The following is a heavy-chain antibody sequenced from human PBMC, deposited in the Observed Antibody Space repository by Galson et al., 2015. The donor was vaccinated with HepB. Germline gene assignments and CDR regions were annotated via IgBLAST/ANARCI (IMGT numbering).Heavy chain of an antibody. Sequence: SLRLSCAASGFTFSDYYMSWIRQAPGKGLEWVSYISSSGSTIYYADSVKGRFTISRDNAKNSLYLQMNSLRAEDTAVYYCARDLHGYYDSSAIKGPVDYWGQGTLVTVSS. CDR3: ARDLHGYYDSSAIKGPVDY. V-gene: IGHV3-11*01. CDR2: ISSSGSTI. J-gene: IGHJ4*02. D-gene: IGHD3-22*01. CDR1: GFTFSDYY.